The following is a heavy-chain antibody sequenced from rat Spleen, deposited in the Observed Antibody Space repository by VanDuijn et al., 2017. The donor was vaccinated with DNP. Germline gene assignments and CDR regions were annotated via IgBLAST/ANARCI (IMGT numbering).Heavy chain of an antibody. CDR1: GFTFSNYG. Sequence: EVQLVETGGGLVQPGRSLKLSCVASGFTFSNYGMAWVRQAPKKGLEWVASISPSGANIYYRDSVRGRFTVSRDNAKSSLYLQMNSLKSEDTATYYCAKNSGYYFDYWGQGVMVTVSS. D-gene: IGHD4-3*01. V-gene: IGHV5S13*01. CDR3: AKNSGYYFDY. J-gene: IGHJ2*01. CDR2: ISPSGANI.